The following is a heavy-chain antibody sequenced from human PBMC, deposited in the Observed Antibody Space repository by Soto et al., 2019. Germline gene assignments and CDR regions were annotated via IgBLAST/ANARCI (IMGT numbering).Heavy chain of an antibody. V-gene: IGHV1-46*01. CDR1: GYTFITYY. J-gene: IGHJ2*01. CDR3: ARGYFDL. Sequence: QVQLVQSGAEVKKPGASVKVSCKASGYTFITYYMHWVRQAPGLGLEWVGTNNPSAGTRNYAQKFQGRVTMTRDTSTSTVYMELSSLRSEDTAVYFCARGYFDLWGRGTLVTVSS. CDR2: NNPSAGTR.